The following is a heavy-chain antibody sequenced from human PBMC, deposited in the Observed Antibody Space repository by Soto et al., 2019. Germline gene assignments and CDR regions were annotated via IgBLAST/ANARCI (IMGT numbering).Heavy chain of an antibody. CDR1: GASMSTSKSF. D-gene: IGHD1-26*01. CDR3: ARLTYGGRIGPF. V-gene: IGHV4-39*01. CDR2: VYYDGSA. J-gene: IGHJ4*03. Sequence: PSETLSLSCNVSGASMSTSKSFWGWIRQPPGKGLELIGNVYYDGSAYSHPSLESRVTISVDTSKNQFSLKLKSVTAADTGLYYCARLTYGGRIGPFWGHGTLVIVSS.